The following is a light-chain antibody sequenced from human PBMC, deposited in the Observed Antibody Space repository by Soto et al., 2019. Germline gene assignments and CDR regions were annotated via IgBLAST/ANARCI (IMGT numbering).Light chain of an antibody. Sequence: EIVMTQSPATLSVSPGERATLSCRASQSVSSNLAWYQQKPGQAPRLLIYGASARATGIPARFSGSGSGTAFTLTISSLQSADFAIYYCQQYNNWPPGTFGQGTKLEIK. CDR3: QQYNNWPPGT. CDR1: QSVSSN. V-gene: IGKV3-15*01. J-gene: IGKJ2*01. CDR2: GAS.